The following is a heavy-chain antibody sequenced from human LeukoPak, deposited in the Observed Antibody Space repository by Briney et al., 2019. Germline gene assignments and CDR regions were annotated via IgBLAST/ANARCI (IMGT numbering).Heavy chain of an antibody. CDR1: GFTFKTYV. V-gene: IGHV3-30*04. D-gene: IGHD4/OR15-4a*01. Sequence: GGSLRLSCEAPGFTFKTYVMHWVRQAPGKGLEWVAAISYDGKTEHYADSVKGRFSISRDNANNTLLLQMSSLRAEDTAVYYCARDPDYGDNWGLGTLVIVSS. J-gene: IGHJ4*02. CDR3: ARDPDYGDN. CDR2: ISYDGKTE.